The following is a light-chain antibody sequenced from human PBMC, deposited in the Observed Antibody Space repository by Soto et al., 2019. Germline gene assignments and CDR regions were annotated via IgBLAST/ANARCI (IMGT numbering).Light chain of an antibody. CDR3: QQYNNWPGT. J-gene: IGKJ1*01. V-gene: IGKV3-15*01. Sequence: ERVMTQSPVTLSVSPGGSVTLSCRASQSVGTNSAWYQQKPGQAPSLLIYGVSTRATGIPTRFSGSGSGTEFTLTISSLQSEDFAVYYCQQYNNWPGTFGQGTKVDIK. CDR1: QSVGTN. CDR2: GVS.